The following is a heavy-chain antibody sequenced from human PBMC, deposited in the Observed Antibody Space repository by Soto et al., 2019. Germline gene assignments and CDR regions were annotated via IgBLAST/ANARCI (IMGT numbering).Heavy chain of an antibody. CDR1: GGSFSGYY. J-gene: IGHJ4*02. Sequence: SETLSLTCAVYGGSFSGYYWSWIRQPPGKGLEWIGEINHRGSPNYNPSLKSRVTMSVDTSRNQFSLKLTSVTAADTAVYYCAKGRVPAAVSPFVYWGQGTLVTVS. CDR3: AKGRVPAAVSPFVY. D-gene: IGHD2-2*01. V-gene: IGHV4-34*01. CDR2: INHRGSP.